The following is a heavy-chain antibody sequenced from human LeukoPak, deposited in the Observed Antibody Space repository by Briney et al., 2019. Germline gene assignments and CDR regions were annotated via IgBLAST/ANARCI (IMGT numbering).Heavy chain of an antibody. D-gene: IGHD6-6*01. CDR1: GYTFTGYY. CDR2: INPNSGGT. V-gene: IGHV1-2*02. Sequence: GASVNVSCKASGYTFTGYYMHWVRQAPGQGLEWMGWINPNSGGTNYAQKFQGRVTMTRDTSISTAYMELSRLRSDDTAVYYCARDRIAAYNWFDPWGQGTLVTVSS. J-gene: IGHJ5*02. CDR3: ARDRIAAYNWFDP.